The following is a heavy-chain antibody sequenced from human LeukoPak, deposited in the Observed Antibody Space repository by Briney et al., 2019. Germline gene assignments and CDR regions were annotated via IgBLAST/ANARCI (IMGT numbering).Heavy chain of an antibody. CDR3: ARGFRIQLWFFNYYYYMDV. CDR2: INHSGST. J-gene: IGHJ6*03. CDR1: GFTFSSYW. V-gene: IGHV4-34*01. D-gene: IGHD5-18*01. Sequence: PGGSLRLSCAASGFTFSSYWMSWVRQAPGKGLEWIGEINHSGSTNYNPSLKSRGTISVDTSKNQFSLKLSSVTAADTAVYYCARGFRIQLWFFNYYYYMDVWGKGTTVTVSS.